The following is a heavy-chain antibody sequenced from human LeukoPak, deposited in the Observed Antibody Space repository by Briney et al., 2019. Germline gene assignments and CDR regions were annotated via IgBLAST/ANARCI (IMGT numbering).Heavy chain of an antibody. CDR2: INPNSGGT. Sequence: ASVKVSCKASGYTFTGYYMHWVRQAPGQGLEWMGWINPNSGGTNYAQKFQGRVTMTRDTSISTAYMELSRLRSDDTAVYYCAREASVCSGGSCYSFAPNWFDPWGQGTLVTVSS. CDR1: GYTFTGYY. CDR3: AREASVCSGGSCYSFAPNWFDP. V-gene: IGHV1-2*02. D-gene: IGHD2-15*01. J-gene: IGHJ5*02.